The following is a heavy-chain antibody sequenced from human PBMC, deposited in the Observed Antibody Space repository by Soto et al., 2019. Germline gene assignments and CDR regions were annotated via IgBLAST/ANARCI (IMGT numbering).Heavy chain of an antibody. V-gene: IGHV3-23*01. CDR2: ISGSGEVT. CDR1: GPSFSSYA. J-gene: IGHJ5*01. D-gene: IGHD6-13*01. CDR3: AGPVGGYQVLFGTWYENRSDF. Sequence: GGSLRLSCEASGPSFSSYAMTWIRQTAGKGLEWVSAISGSGEVTRYADSVRDRVTISRDNSKNMLYLQLTSLRPEDTAVYYCAGPVGGYQVLFGTWYENRSDFWGQGTLVTVSS.